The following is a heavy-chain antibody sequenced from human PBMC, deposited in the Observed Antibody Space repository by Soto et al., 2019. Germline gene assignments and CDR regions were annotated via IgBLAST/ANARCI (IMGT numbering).Heavy chain of an antibody. D-gene: IGHD2-15*01. Sequence: GSLRLSCSASGFIFSESTIYWVRQVPGKGLEAISAVSTSGRSTYYADSVKDRFTISRDNSKDTLFLQMGSLRPGDTAIYYCVKQAHGLDGVAFDYWGQGTQVTVS. CDR1: GFIFSEST. CDR2: VSTSGRST. V-gene: IGHV3-64D*06. CDR3: VKQAHGLDGVAFDY. J-gene: IGHJ4*02.